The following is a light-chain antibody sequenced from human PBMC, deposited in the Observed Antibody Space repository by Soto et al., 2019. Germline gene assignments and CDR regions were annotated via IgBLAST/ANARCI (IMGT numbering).Light chain of an antibody. CDR2: AAS. CDR3: QQRSNWPLT. V-gene: IGKV3-11*01. J-gene: IGKJ4*01. CDR1: QSVSSY. Sequence: DIELTQSPGTLSLSPGERATLSCRASQSVSSYLAWYQQKPGQAPRLLIYAASNRATGIPARFSGSGSGTDFTLTISSLEPEDFAVYYCQQRSNWPLTFGGGTKV.